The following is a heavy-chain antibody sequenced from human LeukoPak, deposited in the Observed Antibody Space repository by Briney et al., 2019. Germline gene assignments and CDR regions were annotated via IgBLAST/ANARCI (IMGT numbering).Heavy chain of an antibody. CDR1: GFTFSSYA. Sequence: QPGRSLRLSCAASGFTFSSYAMHWVRQAPGKGLEWVAVISYDGSNKYYADSVKGRFTISRDNSKNTLYLQMNSLRAEDTAVYYCAKDRGLFLEGPFDIWGQGTMVTVSS. D-gene: IGHD3-3*01. V-gene: IGHV3-30-3*01. CDR3: AKDRGLFLEGPFDI. CDR2: ISYDGSNK. J-gene: IGHJ3*02.